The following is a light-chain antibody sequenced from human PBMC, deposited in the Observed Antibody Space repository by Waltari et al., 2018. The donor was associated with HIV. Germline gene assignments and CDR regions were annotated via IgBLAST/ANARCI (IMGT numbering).Light chain of an antibody. CDR3: QQYHAFPLT. Sequence: DLAMTQSPDSLAVSLGERATINCKSSQSLLHSSNNKNHLDWYQQKPGQPPKLLVDWASTRESGVPDRFRGSGSGTYFTLTIRSLQAVDVAVYFCQQYHAFPLTFGGGTKVEIK. CDR2: WAS. CDR1: QSLLHSSNNKNH. V-gene: IGKV4-1*01. J-gene: IGKJ4*01.